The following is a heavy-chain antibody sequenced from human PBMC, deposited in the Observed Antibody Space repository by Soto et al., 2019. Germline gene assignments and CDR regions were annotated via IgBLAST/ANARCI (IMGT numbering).Heavy chain of an antibody. J-gene: IGHJ6*02. CDR2: ISYDGSNK. V-gene: IGHV3-30-3*01. CDR3: ARDQGRYYYYYGMDV. Sequence: GGSLRFSCAASGFTFSSYAMHWVRQAPGKGLEWVAVISYDGSNKYYADSVKGRFTIFRDNSKNTLYLQMNSLRAEDTAVYYCARDQGRYYYYYGMDVWGQGTTVTAP. CDR1: GFTFSSYA.